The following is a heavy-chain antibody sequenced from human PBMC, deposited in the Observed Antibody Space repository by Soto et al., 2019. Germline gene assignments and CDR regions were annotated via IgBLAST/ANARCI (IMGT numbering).Heavy chain of an antibody. V-gene: IGHV1-69*01. Sequence: SLQVSCTASGGTFSSYAISWVRQAPGQGLEWMGGIIPIFGTANYAQKFQGRVTITADESTSTAYMELSSLRSEDTAVDYGARYKLGDAFDIWCQGTMVTVSS. CDR3: ARYKLGDAFDI. J-gene: IGHJ3*02. D-gene: IGHD3-16*01. CDR1: GGTFSSYA. CDR2: IIPIFGTA.